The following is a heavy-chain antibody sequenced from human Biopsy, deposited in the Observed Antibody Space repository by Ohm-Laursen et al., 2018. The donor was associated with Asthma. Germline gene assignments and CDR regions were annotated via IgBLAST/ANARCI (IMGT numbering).Heavy chain of an antibody. D-gene: IGHD6-19*01. CDR1: GFTVSRDH. CDR2: IYSGGTS. J-gene: IGHJ4*02. Sequence: SLRLSCTASGFTVSRDHMFWVRQAPGNGLEWVSVIYSGGTSDTADSVRGRFTISRDFYKNTLYLQMDSLRAEDTAVYYCARGDSSGWSHYYFDYWGQGTLVTVSS. V-gene: IGHV3-53*01. CDR3: ARGDSSGWSHYYFDY.